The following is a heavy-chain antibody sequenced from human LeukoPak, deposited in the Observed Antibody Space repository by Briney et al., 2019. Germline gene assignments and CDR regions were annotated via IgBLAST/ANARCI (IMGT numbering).Heavy chain of an antibody. D-gene: IGHD2-2*01. CDR2: ISGSGGST. V-gene: IGHV3-23*01. Sequence: PGGSLRLSCAASGFTFSSYAMSWVRQAPGKGLEWVSAISGSGGSTYYADSVKGRFTISRDNSKNTLYLQMNSLRAEDTAVYYCAKDSCSSTSCYQSYYYGMDVWGQGTTVTVSS. CDR3: AKDSCSSTSCYQSYYYGMDV. CDR1: GFTFSSYA. J-gene: IGHJ6*02.